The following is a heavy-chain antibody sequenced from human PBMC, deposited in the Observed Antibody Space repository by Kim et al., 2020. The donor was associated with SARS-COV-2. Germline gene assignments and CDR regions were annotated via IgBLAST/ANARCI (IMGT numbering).Heavy chain of an antibody. V-gene: IGHV3-74*01. J-gene: IGHJ4*02. Sequence: GGSLRLSCAASGFTFSYYWMHWVRQAPGRGLVWVSNTNNDGSSTTSADSATGRFTISSDNAKNTLFLQMNSLRVEDTAVYYCVRSANYAYDYWGQGTLITVSS. CDR1: GFTFSYYW. CDR3: VRSANYAYDY. D-gene: IGHD2-2*01. CDR2: TNNDGSST.